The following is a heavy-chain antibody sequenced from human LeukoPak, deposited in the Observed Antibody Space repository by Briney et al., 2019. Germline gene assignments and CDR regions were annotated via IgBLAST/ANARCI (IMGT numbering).Heavy chain of an antibody. CDR2: IYSGGST. J-gene: IGHJ4*02. V-gene: IGHV3-53*01. D-gene: IGHD3-3*01. CDR3: ARDWGGYSHFDY. CDR1: GFTVSSNY. Sequence: GGSLRLSCAASGFTVSSNYMSWVRQAPGKGLEWVSVIYSGGSTYYADSVKGRFTISRDNSKNTLYLQMNSLRAEDTAVYYCARDWGGYSHFDYWGQGTLVTVSS.